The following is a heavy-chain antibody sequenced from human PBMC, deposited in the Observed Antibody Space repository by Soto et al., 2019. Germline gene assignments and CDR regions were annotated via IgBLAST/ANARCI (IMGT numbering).Heavy chain of an antibody. CDR2: IYYSGNT. J-gene: IGHJ4*02. D-gene: IGHD2-2*01. Sequence: SETLSLTCTVSGGSISSGGSYWGWIRRPPGKGLEWIGYIYYSGNTYFNPSLKSRVTLSVDTSKNQFSLNLSSVTAADTAVYYCVRYCSTTKCPFDYWGQGTLVTVSS. V-gene: IGHV4-30-4*01. CDR3: VRYCSTTKCPFDY. CDR1: GGSISSGGSY.